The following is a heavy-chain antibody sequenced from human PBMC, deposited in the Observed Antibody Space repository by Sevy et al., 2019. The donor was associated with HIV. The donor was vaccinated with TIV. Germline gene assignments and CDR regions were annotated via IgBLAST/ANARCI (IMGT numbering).Heavy chain of an antibody. V-gene: IGHV3-30-3*01. Sequence: GGSLRLSCAASGFTFSSYAMHWVRQAPGKGLEWVACISYDGSNKYYADSVKGRFTISRDNSKNTLYLQMNSLRAEDTAVYYCASSGYSYADYGGQGTLVTVS. CDR1: GFTFSSYA. CDR2: ISYDGSNK. J-gene: IGHJ4*02. CDR3: ASSGYSYADY. D-gene: IGHD5-18*01.